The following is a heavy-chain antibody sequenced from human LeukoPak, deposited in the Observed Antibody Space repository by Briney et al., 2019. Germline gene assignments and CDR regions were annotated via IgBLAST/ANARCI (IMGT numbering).Heavy chain of an antibody. J-gene: IGHJ5*02. CDR3: AREVGWFDP. D-gene: IGHD1-26*01. V-gene: IGHV3-30-3*01. CDR1: GFTFSSYW. CDR2: ISYDGSNK. Sequence: AGGSLRLSCAASGFTFSSYWMSWVRQAPGKGLEWVAVISYDGSNKYYADSVKGRFTISRDNSKNTLYLQMNSLRAEDTAVYYCAREVGWFDPWGQGTLVTVSS.